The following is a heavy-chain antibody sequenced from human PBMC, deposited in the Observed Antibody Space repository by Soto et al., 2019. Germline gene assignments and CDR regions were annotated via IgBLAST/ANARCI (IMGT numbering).Heavy chain of an antibody. Sequence: PGKGLEWIGEIYHSGSINHNPSLKSRVTMSVDKSKNQFSLKMTSVTAADTGVYYCASKFVGLLGDAFDIWGQGTVVPGS. CDR2: IYHSGSI. D-gene: IGHD1-26*01. J-gene: IGHJ3*02. V-gene: IGHV4-4*02. CDR3: ASKFVGLLGDAFDI.